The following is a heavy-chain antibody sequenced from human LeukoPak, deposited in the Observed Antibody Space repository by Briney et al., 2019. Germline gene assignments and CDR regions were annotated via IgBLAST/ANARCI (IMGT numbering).Heavy chain of an antibody. D-gene: IGHD3-22*01. CDR1: GGSFSSGGYY. Sequence: SETLSLTCTVSGGSFSSGGYYWSWIRQHPGKGLEWIGSISYSGSANYNPPLKSRVTVSVDTSKNQFSLKLSSVTAADTAVYYCAGRLGVYYDSSGNSDYWGQGTLVTVSS. V-gene: IGHV4-39*01. J-gene: IGHJ4*02. CDR3: AGRLGVYYDSSGNSDY. CDR2: ISYSGSA.